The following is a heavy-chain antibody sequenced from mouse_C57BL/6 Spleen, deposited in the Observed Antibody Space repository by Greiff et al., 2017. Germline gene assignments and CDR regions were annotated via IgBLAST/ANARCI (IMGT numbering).Heavy chain of an antibody. CDR3: ARAPYGYDGAWFAY. V-gene: IGHV1-55*01. Sequence: VQLQQSGAVLVKPGASVKMSCKASGYTFTSYWITWVKQRPGQGLEWIGDIYPGSGSTNYNEKFKSKATLTVDTSSSTAYMQLSSLTSEDSAVYYCARAPYGYDGAWFAYWCHGTLVTVSA. J-gene: IGHJ3*01. CDR1: GYTFTSYW. CDR2: IYPGSGST. D-gene: IGHD2-2*01.